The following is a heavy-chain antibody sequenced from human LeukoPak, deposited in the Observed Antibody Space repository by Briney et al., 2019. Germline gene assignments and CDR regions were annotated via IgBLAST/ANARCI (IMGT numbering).Heavy chain of an antibody. D-gene: IGHD3-22*01. CDR3: ARDFDTSGYSFDY. CDR2: ISGSSRVI. CDR1: GFTVSSNY. V-gene: IGHV3-48*02. Sequence: GGSLRLSCAASGFTVSSNYMSWVRQAPGKGLEWVSYISGSSRVIYYADSVKGRFTISRDNAKNSLYLQMSSLRDDDTAVYFCARDFDTSGYSFDYWGQGTLVTVSS. J-gene: IGHJ4*02.